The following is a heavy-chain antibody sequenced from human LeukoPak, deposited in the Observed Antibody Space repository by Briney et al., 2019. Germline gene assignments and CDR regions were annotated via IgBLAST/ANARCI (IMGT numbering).Heavy chain of an antibody. D-gene: IGHD2-2*01. V-gene: IGHV1-2*02. CDR1: GYTFTGYY. CDR3: ARALLGYCSSTSCHEFDY. J-gene: IGHJ4*02. Sequence: ASVKVSCKASGYTFTGYYMHWARQAPGQGLEWMGWINPNSGGTNYAQKFQGRVTMTRDTSISTAYMELSRLRSDDTAVYYCARALLGYCSSTSCHEFDYWGQGTLVTVSS. CDR2: INPNSGGT.